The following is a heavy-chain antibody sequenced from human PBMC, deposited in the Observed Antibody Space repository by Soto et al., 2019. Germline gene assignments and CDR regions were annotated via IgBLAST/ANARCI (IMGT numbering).Heavy chain of an antibody. V-gene: IGHV4-39*01. Sequence: SETLSLTCTVSGGSISTNSYYWGWIRQPPRKGLEWIGSIYYSGSTYYNPSLKSRVTISVDTSKNQFSLKLSSVTAADTAVYYCARGEVVVIPYYFDYWGRGTLVTVSS. CDR1: GGSISTNSYY. CDR2: IYYSGST. D-gene: IGHD3-22*01. CDR3: ARGEVVVIPYYFDY. J-gene: IGHJ4*02.